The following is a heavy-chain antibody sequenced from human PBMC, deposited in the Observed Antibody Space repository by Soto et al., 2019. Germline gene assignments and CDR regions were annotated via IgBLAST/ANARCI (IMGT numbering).Heavy chain of an antibody. CDR1: GYTFSNYG. J-gene: IGHJ5*02. Sequence: QVQLVQSGGEVKRPGASVKVSCKTSGYTFSNYGITWVRQAPGQPLEWLGWISLYSDGTNYAQKFQGRVSMTTDTYTTTAYMERRSLRSDDTAVYYCARVVPGAEAWFGPWGQGTLVTVSS. CDR2: ISLYSDGT. V-gene: IGHV1-18*01. D-gene: IGHD2-2*01. CDR3: ARVVPGAEAWFGP.